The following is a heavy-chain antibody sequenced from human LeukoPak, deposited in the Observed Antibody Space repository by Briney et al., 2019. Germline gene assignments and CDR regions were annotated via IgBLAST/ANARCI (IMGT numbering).Heavy chain of an antibody. CDR2: IYSDNT. Sequence: GGSLRLSCTVSGFTVSSDSMSWVRQAPGKGLEWVSFIYSDNTHYSDSVKGRFTISRDNSKNTLYLQMNSLRAEDTAVYYCAKDTRIAVAGFIGTLDYWGQGTLVTVSS. CDR1: GFTVSSDS. J-gene: IGHJ4*02. D-gene: IGHD6-19*01. V-gene: IGHV3-53*01. CDR3: AKDTRIAVAGFIGTLDY.